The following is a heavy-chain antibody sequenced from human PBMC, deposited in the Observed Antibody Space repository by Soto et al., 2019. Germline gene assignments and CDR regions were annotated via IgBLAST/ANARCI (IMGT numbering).Heavy chain of an antibody. CDR2: MNPNSGNT. V-gene: IGHV1-8*01. Sequence: QVQLVQSGAEVKKPGASVKVSCKASGYTFTSYDINWVRQATGQGLEWMGWMNPNSGNTGYAQKFQGRVTMTRNTSISTAYMELSSLRSEDTAVYYCAREAYYYGPEQISKYYYYMDVWGKGTTVTVSS. CDR1: GYTFTSYD. D-gene: IGHD3-10*01. J-gene: IGHJ6*03. CDR3: AREAYYYGPEQISKYYYYMDV.